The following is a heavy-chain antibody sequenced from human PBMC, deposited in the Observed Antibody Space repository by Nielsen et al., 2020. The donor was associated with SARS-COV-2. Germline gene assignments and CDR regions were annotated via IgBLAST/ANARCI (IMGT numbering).Heavy chain of an antibody. V-gene: IGHV3-30*04. J-gene: IGHJ6*02. D-gene: IGHD3-16*02. CDR2: ISYDGSNK. CDR3: ARDYGYPTYYNYYGMDV. Sequence: GGSLRLSCAASGFTFSSYAMHWVRQAPGKGLEWVAVISYDGSNKYYADSVKGRFTISRDNSKNTLYLQMNSLRAEDTAVYYCARDYGYPTYYNYYGMDVWGQGTTVTVSS. CDR1: GFTFSSYA.